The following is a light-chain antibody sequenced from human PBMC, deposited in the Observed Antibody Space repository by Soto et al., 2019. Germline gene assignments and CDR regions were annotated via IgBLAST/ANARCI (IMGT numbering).Light chain of an antibody. J-gene: IGLJ2*01. V-gene: IGLV1-47*01. CDR1: SSNIGSNY. CDR2: KND. Sequence: QSVLTQPPSASGAPGQGVSISCSGSSSNIGSNYVYWYQQLPGRAPRLLIYKNDQRPSGVPYRLSASKSGTSASLAISGLLSEDEAVYHCATWDDSLSGLVFGGGTQLTVL. CDR3: ATWDDSLSGLV.